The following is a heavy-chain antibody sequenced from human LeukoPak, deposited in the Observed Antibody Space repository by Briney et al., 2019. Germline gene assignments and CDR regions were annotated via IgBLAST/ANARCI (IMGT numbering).Heavy chain of an antibody. CDR3: ARGGCSGGSCYEDAFDI. V-gene: IGHV4-34*01. CDR2: INHSGST. D-gene: IGHD2-15*01. Sequence: SQTLSLTCAVWVGSFSVYYWSWIRHPPGKGREGSGEINHSGSTNYKPSLRSRVTISVDTSKNQFSLKRSSVAAADTAVYYCARGGCSGGSCYEDAFDIWGQGTVVTVSS. J-gene: IGHJ3*02. CDR1: VGSFSVYY.